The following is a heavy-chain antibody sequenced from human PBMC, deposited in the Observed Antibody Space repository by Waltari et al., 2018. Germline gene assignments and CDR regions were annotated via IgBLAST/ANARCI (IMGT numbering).Heavy chain of an antibody. Sequence: QVQLQESGPGLLKPSETLSLTCTVSGGSISSPLWTWIRQSPGKGLEWIGNIDYTGSTKYNPSLRSRVTISVDTSKTQFSLRLSSVTAADTAVYYCARFVRGRYFDYWGQGSLATVSS. CDR1: GGSISSPL. V-gene: IGHV4-59*11. D-gene: IGHD6-6*01. J-gene: IGHJ4*02. CDR3: ARFVRGRYFDY. CDR2: IDYTGST.